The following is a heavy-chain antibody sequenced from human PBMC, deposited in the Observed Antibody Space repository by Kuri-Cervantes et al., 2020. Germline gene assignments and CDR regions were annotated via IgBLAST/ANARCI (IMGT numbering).Heavy chain of an antibody. J-gene: IGHJ6*03. CDR1: GDTFNTYG. V-gene: IGHV1-69*13. CDR2: IIPIFGIA. Sequence: SVKVSCKASGDTFNTYGISWVRQAPGQGLEWMGGIIPIFGIANYAQKFQGRVTITSDESTSTAYMELSSLRSEDTAVYYCTRATGYCSGGSCLRYYYYYMDVWGKGTTVTVSS. CDR3: TRATGYCSGGSCLRYYYYYMDV. D-gene: IGHD2-15*01.